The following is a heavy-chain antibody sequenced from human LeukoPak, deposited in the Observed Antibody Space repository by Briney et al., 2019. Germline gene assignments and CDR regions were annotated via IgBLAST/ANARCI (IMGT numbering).Heavy chain of an antibody. Sequence: GRSLRLSCAASGFTFSSYGMHWVRQAPGKGLEWVAVIWYDGSNKYYADSVKGRFTISGDNSKNTLYLQMNSLRAEDTAVYYWGRGDYYGSRGDYWGQGTLVTVSS. J-gene: IGHJ4*02. CDR2: IWYDGSNK. CDR3: GRGDYYGSRGDY. V-gene: IGHV3-33*01. D-gene: IGHD3-10*01. CDR1: GFTFSSYG.